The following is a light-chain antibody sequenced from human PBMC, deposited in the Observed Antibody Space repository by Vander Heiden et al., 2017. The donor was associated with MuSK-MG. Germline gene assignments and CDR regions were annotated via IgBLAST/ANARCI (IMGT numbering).Light chain of an antibody. CDR3: QQEDNSPRT. V-gene: IGKV3-20*01. CDR1: QSVTSNY. CDR2: SAS. J-gene: IGKJ1*01. Sequence: EIVLTQSPGTLSLSPGERATLSCRASQSVTSNYLAWYQQKPGQAPRLLIYSASSRATGIPDRFSGRGSGTDFTLTISTLEPEDFAVYYCQQEDNSPRTFGQGTKVEIK.